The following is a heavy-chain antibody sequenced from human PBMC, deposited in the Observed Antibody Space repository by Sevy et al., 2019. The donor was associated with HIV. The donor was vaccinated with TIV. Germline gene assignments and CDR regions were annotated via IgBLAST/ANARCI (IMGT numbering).Heavy chain of an antibody. D-gene: IGHD1-1*01. Sequence: ASAKVSCKASGGTFSSYAISWVRQAPGQGLEWMGGIIPIFGTANYAQKFQGRVTITADESTSTAYMELSSLRSEDTAVYYCARVKAGTSRRSNYYYYYGMDVWGQGTTVTVSS. CDR3: ARVKAGTSRRSNYYYYYGMDV. CDR2: IIPIFGTA. CDR1: GGTFSSYA. V-gene: IGHV1-69*13. J-gene: IGHJ6*02.